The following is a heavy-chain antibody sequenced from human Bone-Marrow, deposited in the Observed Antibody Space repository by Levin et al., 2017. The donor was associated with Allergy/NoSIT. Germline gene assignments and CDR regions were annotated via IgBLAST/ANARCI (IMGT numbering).Heavy chain of an antibody. J-gene: IGHJ4*02. CDR1: GFTVSRYY. D-gene: IGHD5-24*01. CDR3: ARGNNYDSFDL. V-gene: IGHV3-53*01. CDR2: LYSGGSS. Sequence: PGGSLRLSCAASGFTVSRYYMSRVRQAPGKGLEWVSVLYSGGSSYHAESVKGRFTVSRDNSKNILYLQMDSLRVEDTAIYYCARGNNYDSFDLWGQGARVTVSS.